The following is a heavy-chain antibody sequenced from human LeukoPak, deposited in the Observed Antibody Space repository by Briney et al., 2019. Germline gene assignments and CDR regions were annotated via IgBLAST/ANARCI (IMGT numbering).Heavy chain of an antibody. Sequence: PSHTLSLTCTVSGASIRSGDYYWSWIRLPPGKGLEWIGYIYDSGSTYYNPSLKSRITISVDTSENRFSLKLSSVTATDTAVCYCARDCSGGSCYGAFDIWGQGTMVTVSS. CDR3: ARDCSGGSCYGAFDI. J-gene: IGHJ3*02. CDR2: IYDSGST. D-gene: IGHD2-15*01. V-gene: IGHV4-30-4*01. CDR1: GASIRSGDYY.